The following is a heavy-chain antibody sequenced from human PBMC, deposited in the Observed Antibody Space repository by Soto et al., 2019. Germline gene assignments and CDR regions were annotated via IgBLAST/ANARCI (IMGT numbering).Heavy chain of an antibody. V-gene: IGHV3-66*01. CDR1: GFTVSSKY. Sequence: GGSLRLSCAASGFTVSSKYMSWVRQAPGKGLEWVSLIQSGGPTYYADSVKGRFTISRDTSENTLHLQMDSLRAEDTAVYYCARDDVLCDGGRCYGVPLDVWGKGTKVTVSS. CDR3: ARDDVLCDGGRCYGVPLDV. CDR2: IQSGGPT. D-gene: IGHD2-15*01. J-gene: IGHJ6*04.